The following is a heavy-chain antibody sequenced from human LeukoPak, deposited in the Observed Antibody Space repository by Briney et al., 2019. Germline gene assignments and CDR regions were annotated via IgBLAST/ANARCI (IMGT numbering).Heavy chain of an antibody. D-gene: IGHD1-26*01. Sequence: HPGGSLRLSCAASGFTFSSYGMHWVRQAPGKGLEWVAVISYDGSNKYYADSVKGRFTISRDNSKNTLYLQMNSLRAEDTAVYYCAKVRRVGLTLPADYWGQGTLVTVSS. V-gene: IGHV3-30*18. CDR1: GFTFSSYG. J-gene: IGHJ4*02. CDR3: AKVRRVGLTLPADY. CDR2: ISYDGSNK.